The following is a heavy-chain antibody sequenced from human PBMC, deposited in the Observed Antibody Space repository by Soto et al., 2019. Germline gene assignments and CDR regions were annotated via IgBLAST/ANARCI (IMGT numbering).Heavy chain of an antibody. CDR2: INPTSGGT. D-gene: IGHD6-19*01. Sequence: ASVKVSCKASGYTFTDYYVHWVRQAPGQGLEWMGWINPTSGGTNYAQNFQGRVTMTRDTSISTAYMELSSLTSDDTAVYYCSKASAVVGGSSHSLPHDYWGQRTLVTVSA. V-gene: IGHV1-2*02. J-gene: IGHJ4*02. CDR3: SKASAVVGGSSHSLPHDY. CDR1: GYTFTDYY.